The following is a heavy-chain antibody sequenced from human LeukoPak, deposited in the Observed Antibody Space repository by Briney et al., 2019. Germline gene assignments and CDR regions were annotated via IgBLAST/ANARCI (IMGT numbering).Heavy chain of an antibody. J-gene: IGHJ5*02. CDR1: GGSISSSSYY. D-gene: IGHD2-21*02. CDR2: IYYSGST. V-gene: IGHV4-39*07. Sequence: TSETLSLTCTVSGGSISSSSYYWGWIRQPPGKGLEWIGSIYYSGSTYYNPSLKSQVTISVDTSKNQFSLKLSSVTAADTALYYCAREDWYLSFGWFDPWGQGTLVTVSS. CDR3: AREDWYLSFGWFDP.